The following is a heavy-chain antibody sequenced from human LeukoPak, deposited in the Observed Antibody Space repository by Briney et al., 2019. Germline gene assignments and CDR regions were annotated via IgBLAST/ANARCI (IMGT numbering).Heavy chain of an antibody. CDR3: ARAGLVVPAANCDY. D-gene: IGHD2-2*01. CDR2: IYYSGST. CDR1: GGSISSYY. Sequence: SETLSLTCTVSGGSISSYYWSWIRQPPGKGLEWIGYIYYSGSTYYNPSLKSRVTISVDTSKNQFSLKLSSVNAADTAVYYCARAGLVVPAANCDYWGQGTLVTVSS. V-gene: IGHV4-59*08. J-gene: IGHJ4*02.